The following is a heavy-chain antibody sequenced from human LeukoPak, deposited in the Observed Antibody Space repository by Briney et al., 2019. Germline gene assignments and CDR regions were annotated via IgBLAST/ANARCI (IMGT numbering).Heavy chain of an antibody. CDR3: AKNGDRGAFCSGGTCYPYYYYYMDV. CDR1: GFTFSTYG. V-gene: IGHV3-23*01. D-gene: IGHD2-15*01. CDR2: VSSTGDTT. J-gene: IGHJ6*03. Sequence: GRSLRLSCAASGFTFSTYGMSWVRQAPGKGLEWVSAVSSTGDTTYYADSVKGRFTISRDNSKNTLFLQINSLRAEDTAVYYCAKNGDRGAFCSGGTCYPYYYYYMDVWGKGTTVTISS.